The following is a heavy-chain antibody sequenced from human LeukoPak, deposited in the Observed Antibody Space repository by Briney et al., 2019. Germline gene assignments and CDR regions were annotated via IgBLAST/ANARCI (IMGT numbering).Heavy chain of an antibody. CDR1: GFIVSNTY. V-gene: IGHV3-53*01. J-gene: IGHJ2*01. CDR2: IHNDGST. D-gene: IGHD2-8*02. CDR3: AKAALGVVYATPYWYFDL. Sequence: PGGSLRLSCAASGFIVSNTYMTWVRQAPGKGLEWVSVIHNDGSTYYADSVKGRFTVSRGNSKNMVFLRMNSLRVEDAAVYYCAKAALGVVYATPYWYFDLWGRGTLVTVSS.